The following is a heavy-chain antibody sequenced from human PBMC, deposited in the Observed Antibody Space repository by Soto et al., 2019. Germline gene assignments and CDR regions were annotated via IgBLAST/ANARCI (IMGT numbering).Heavy chain of an antibody. CDR3: GSYHPPKYAFDI. J-gene: IGHJ3*02. CDR2: IIPIFGTA. CDR1: GGTFSSYA. D-gene: IGHD2-2*01. V-gene: IGHV1-69*13. Sequence: GASVKVSCKASGGTFSSYAISWVRQAPGQGLEWMGGIIPIFGTANYAQKFQGRVTITADESTSTAYMELSSLRSEDTAVYYCGSYHPPKYAFDIWGQGTMVTVSS.